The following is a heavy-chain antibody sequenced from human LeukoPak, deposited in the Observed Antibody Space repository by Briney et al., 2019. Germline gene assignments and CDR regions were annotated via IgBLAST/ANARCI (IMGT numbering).Heavy chain of an antibody. CDR2: IYYSGST. V-gene: IGHV4-59*11. CDR1: GGSISSHY. CDR3: ARDRPEYSSSSSGTYYYYYYMDV. D-gene: IGHD6-6*01. Sequence: SETLSLTCTVSGGSISSHYWSWIRQPPGKGLEWIGYIYYSGSTNYNPSLKSRVTISVDTSKNQFSLKLSSVTAADTAVHYCARDRPEYSSSSSGTYYYYYYMDVWGKGTTATVSS. J-gene: IGHJ6*03.